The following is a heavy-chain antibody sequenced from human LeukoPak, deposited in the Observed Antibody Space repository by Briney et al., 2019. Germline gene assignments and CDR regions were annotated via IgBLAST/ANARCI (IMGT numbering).Heavy chain of an antibody. J-gene: IGHJ4*02. D-gene: IGHD3/OR15-3a*01. CDR1: GVSISSSNSY. V-gene: IGHV4-39*01. CDR3: ARQTGSGLFILP. Sequence: TSETLSLTCTVSGVSISSSNSYWGWIRQPPGKGLEWIGSIYYSGNTYYNASLKSQVSISIDTSKNQFSLKLTSVTAADTAVYYCARQTGSGLFILPGGQGTLVTVSS. CDR2: IYYSGNT.